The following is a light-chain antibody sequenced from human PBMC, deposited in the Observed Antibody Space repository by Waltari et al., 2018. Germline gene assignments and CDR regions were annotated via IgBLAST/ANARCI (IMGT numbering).Light chain of an antibody. CDR2: RAS. V-gene: IGKV1-17*01. J-gene: IGKJ1*01. Sequence: DIQMTQSPSSLSASVGDTVTITCQASQGIGNDLNWYNQKPGKAPKLLIYRASSFQSGIPSRFSGSGSGTDFTLTINSLQPEDFATYYCQQGYSYPWTFGQGTKVEIK. CDR1: QGIGND. CDR3: QQGYSYPWT.